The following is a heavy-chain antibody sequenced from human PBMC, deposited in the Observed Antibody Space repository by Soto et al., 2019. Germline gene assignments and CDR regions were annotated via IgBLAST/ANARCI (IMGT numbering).Heavy chain of an antibody. CDR2: IYWDDDK. CDR3: AHSPYSSSSYYFDY. J-gene: IGHJ4*02. Sequence: QITLKESGPTLVKPTQTLTLTCTFSGFSLSTSGVGVGWIRQPPGKALEWLALIYWDDDKRDSPFLKSRLTITKDTSKNQVVLTMTNMDPVDTATYSCAHSPYSSSSYYFDYLGQGTLVTVSS. CDR1: GFSLSTSGVG. V-gene: IGHV2-5*02. D-gene: IGHD6-6*01.